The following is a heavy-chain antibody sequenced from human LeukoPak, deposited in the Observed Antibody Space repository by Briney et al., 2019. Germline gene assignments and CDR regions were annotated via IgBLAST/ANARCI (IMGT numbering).Heavy chain of an antibody. V-gene: IGHV3-48*03. Sequence: PGGSLRLSCAVSGFTFSTYTMNWVRQAPGKGLEWVSYISSSGSNIYYADSVKGRFTISRDNAKNSLYLQMNSLRAEDTAVYYCARGWISASFDYWGQRNLLTVSS. CDR3: ARGWISASFDY. D-gene: IGHD5-12*01. CDR1: GFTFSTYT. CDR2: ISSSGSNI. J-gene: IGHJ4*02.